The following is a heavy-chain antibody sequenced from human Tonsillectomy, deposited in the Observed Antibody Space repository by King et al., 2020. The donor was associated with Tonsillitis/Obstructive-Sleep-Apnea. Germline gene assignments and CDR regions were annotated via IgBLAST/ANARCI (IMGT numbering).Heavy chain of an antibody. Sequence: VQLQQWGAGLLKPSETLSLTCAVYGGSFSGYYWSWIRQPPGKGLEWIGEINHSGSANYNPSLKSRVTISVDTSKNQFSLKLSSVTAADTAVFYCASRRDGYNDWYFVLWGRGTLVTVS. D-gene: IGHD5-24*01. CDR3: ASRRDGYNDWYFVL. CDR1: GGSFSGYY. CDR2: INHSGSA. J-gene: IGHJ2*01. V-gene: IGHV4-34*01.